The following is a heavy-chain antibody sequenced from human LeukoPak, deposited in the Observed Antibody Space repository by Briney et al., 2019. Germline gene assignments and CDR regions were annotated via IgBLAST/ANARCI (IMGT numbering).Heavy chain of an antibody. CDR2: INCLDGST. J-gene: IGHJ4*02. Sequence: ASVKVSCKASGYTFTSYYIHWVRQAPGLGLEWVGIINCLDGSTSYAQRFQGRVTMTRDTSTSTVYMELSSLRPEDTAVYYCTRGYSSRNYWGQGTLVTVSS. D-gene: IGHD6-13*01. V-gene: IGHV1-46*03. CDR1: GYTFTSYY. CDR3: TRGYSSRNY.